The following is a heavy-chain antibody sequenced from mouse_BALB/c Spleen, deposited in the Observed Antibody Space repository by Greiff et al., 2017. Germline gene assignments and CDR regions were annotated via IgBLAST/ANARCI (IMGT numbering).Heavy chain of an antibody. V-gene: IGHV1-14*01. D-gene: IGHD3-3*01. CDR2: INPYNDGT. Sequence: VQLKQSGPELVKPGASVKMSCKASGYTFTSYVMHWVKQKPGQGLEWIGYINPYNDGTKYNEKFKGKATLTSDKSSSTAYMELSSLTSEDSAVYYCARSWLKDAMDYWGQGTSVTVSS. CDR3: ARSWLKDAMDY. CDR1: GYTFTSYV. J-gene: IGHJ4*01.